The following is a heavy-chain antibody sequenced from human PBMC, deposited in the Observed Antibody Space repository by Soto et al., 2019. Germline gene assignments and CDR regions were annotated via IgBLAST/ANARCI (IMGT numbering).Heavy chain of an antibody. J-gene: IGHJ4*02. D-gene: IGHD2-2*01. Sequence: SVKVSCKASGDTFSTYAFTWVRQAPGQGLEWMGAIISIFGTPTYAQKFQGRVTITADKSTTSAYMELSSLRSEDTAVYYCASDIAGYCTTTTCYVGVGTAFDYWGQGTPVTVSS. CDR1: GDTFSTYA. CDR2: IISIFGTP. CDR3: ASDIAGYCTTTTCYVGVGTAFDY. V-gene: IGHV1-69*06.